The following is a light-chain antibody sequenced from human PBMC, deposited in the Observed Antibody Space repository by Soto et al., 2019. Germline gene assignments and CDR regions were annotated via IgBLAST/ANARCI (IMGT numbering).Light chain of an antibody. Sequence: IKLTQSPASLSATVQDRVTITCRASQDIAIYLAWYQQKPGEAPKLLIYAASTLYGGVPSRFSGSGSGTDFALTITSLQADDFATYYCPQYNSTTWTFGQGAKVDNK. CDR1: QDIAIY. CDR2: AAS. V-gene: IGKV1-9*01. CDR3: PQYNSTTWT. J-gene: IGKJ1*01.